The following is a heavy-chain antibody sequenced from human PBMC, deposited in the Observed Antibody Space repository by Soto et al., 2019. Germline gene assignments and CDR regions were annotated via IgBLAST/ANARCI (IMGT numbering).Heavy chain of an antibody. CDR2: THVSGDT. Sequence: QLQLQASGSGLVKPSQTLSLNCAVSGVSISDGGYSWSWIRQPPGKGLEWIGYTHVSGDTYYNPSLTGLVMRSVDRSRNQCPVNLRSMPAADAAVYYCARSPSYGSKGHFDYWGQGTLVCVSS. CDR3: ARSPSYGSKGHFDY. CDR1: GVSISDGGYS. J-gene: IGHJ4*02. V-gene: IGHV4-30-2*01. D-gene: IGHD3-10*01.